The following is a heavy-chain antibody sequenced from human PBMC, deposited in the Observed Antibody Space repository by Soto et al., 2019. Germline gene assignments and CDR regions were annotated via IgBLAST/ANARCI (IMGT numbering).Heavy chain of an antibody. CDR1: GFTFSDYY. V-gene: IGHV3-11*06. D-gene: IGHD3-22*01. CDR3: ARYDSSGYYWPYYYYGMDL. CDR2: ISSSSSYT. Sequence: GGSLRLSCAASGFTFSDYYMSWIRQAPGKGLEWVSYISSSSSYTNYADSVKGRFTISRDNAKNSLYLQMNSLRAEDTAVYYCARYDSSGYYWPYYYYGMDLWGQGTTVTV. J-gene: IGHJ6*02.